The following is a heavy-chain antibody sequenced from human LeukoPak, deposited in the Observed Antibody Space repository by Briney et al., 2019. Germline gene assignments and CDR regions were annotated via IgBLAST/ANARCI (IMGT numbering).Heavy chain of an antibody. V-gene: IGHV3-7*04. CDR3: ARAYSSGWYGPHTNGMDV. CDR1: GFTFSSYW. D-gene: IGHD6-19*01. Sequence: GGSLRLSCAASGFTFSSYWMSWVRQAPGKGLEWVANIKQDGSEKYYVDSVKGRFTISRANTKNSLYMQMNSLRAEDTAVYYCARAYSSGWYGPHTNGMDVWGQGTTVTVSS. CDR2: IKQDGSEK. J-gene: IGHJ6*02.